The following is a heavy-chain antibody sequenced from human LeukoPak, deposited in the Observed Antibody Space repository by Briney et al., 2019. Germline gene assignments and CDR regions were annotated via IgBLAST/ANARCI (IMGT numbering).Heavy chain of an antibody. J-gene: IGHJ4*02. CDR1: GFTFSSYA. Sequence: PGGSLRLSCAASGFTFSSYAMTWVRQAPGKGLEWASGITSSGASAYYAASVKGRFTVSRDNSENTLYLQINNLSAEDTGTYYCVRDEDLYSPTWYLFEDWGQGTLVTVSS. V-gene: IGHV3-23*01. CDR3: VRDEDLYSPTWYLFED. D-gene: IGHD1-26*01. CDR2: ITSSGASA.